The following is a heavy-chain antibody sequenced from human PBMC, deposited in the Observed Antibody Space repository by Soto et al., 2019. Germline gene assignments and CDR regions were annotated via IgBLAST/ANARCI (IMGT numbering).Heavy chain of an antibody. CDR1: GFTFSSYA. D-gene: IGHD1-26*01. CDR3: AKAKADLTYSGSYSYLAHPFDI. J-gene: IGHJ3*02. V-gene: IGHV3-23*01. CDR2: ISGSGGST. Sequence: GGSLRLSCAASGFTFSSYAMSWVRQAPGKGLEWVSAISGSGGSTYYADSVKGRFTISRDNSKNTLYLQMNSLRAEDTAVYYCAKAKADLTYSGSYSYLAHPFDIWGQGTMVTVSS.